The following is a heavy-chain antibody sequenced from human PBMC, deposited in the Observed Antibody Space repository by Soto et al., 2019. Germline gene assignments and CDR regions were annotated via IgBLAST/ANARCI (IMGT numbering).Heavy chain of an antibody. V-gene: IGHV3-74*01. J-gene: IGHJ3*02. CDR2: IHGDGYTT. Sequence: EVQLVESGGALVQPGESLRLSCAASGFPFGPFWMHWVRQAPGKGLEWVSHIHGDGYTTIYADSVKGRFTISRDNAKNTLYLQMNSLRAEDTAVYYCERVRGNPDSFDIWGQGTMVTVSS. CDR3: ERVRGNPDSFDI. D-gene: IGHD3-10*01. CDR1: GFPFGPFW.